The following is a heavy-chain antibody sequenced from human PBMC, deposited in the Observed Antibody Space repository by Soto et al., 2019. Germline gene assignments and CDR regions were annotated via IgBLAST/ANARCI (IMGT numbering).Heavy chain of an antibody. Sequence: SETLSLTCAVYGGSFSGYYWSWIRQPPGKGLEWIAYIYDRGTTNYNPSLKSRVTISLDTSKNQFSLKLSSVTAADTAVYYCARGGNWNSYYYRLDVWGQGTTVTVSS. CDR3: ARGGNWNSYYYRLDV. J-gene: IGHJ6*02. D-gene: IGHD1-1*01. V-gene: IGHV4-59*01. CDR1: GGSFSGYY. CDR2: IYDRGTT.